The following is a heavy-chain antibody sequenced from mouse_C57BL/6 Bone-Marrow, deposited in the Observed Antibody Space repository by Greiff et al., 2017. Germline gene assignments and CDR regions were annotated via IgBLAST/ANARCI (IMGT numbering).Heavy chain of an antibody. J-gene: IGHJ4*01. Sequence: EVQLQESGAELVRPGASVKLSCTASGFNIKDDYMHWVKQRPEQGLEWIGWIDPENGDTEYASKFQGKATITADTSSNTAYLQLSSLTSEDTAVYYCTPLWLRHAMDYWGQGTSVTVSS. CDR1: GFNIKDDY. D-gene: IGHD2-2*01. V-gene: IGHV14-4*01. CDR3: TPLWLRHAMDY. CDR2: IDPENGDT.